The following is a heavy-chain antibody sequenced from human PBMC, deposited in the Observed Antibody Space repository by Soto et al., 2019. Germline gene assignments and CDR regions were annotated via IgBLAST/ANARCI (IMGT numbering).Heavy chain of an antibody. CDR2: IYYSGST. J-gene: IGHJ3*02. V-gene: IGHV4-59*01. Sequence: SETRSLTCTVSGASISSYYWSWIRQPPGKGLEWIGYIYYSGSTNYNPSLKSRVTISVDTSKNQFSLKLSSVTAADTAVYYCARNLGRGAFDIWGQGTMVTVS. CDR3: ARNLGRGAFDI. D-gene: IGHD1-26*01. CDR1: GASISSYY.